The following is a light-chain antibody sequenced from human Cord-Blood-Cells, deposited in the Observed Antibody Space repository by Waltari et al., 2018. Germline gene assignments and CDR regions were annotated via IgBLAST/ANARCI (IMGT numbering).Light chain of an antibody. Sequence: QSVLTQPPSVSAAPGQKVTISCSGSSSNIGNNYVSWYQQLPGTAPKLLMYDNNKRPSGIPDRFSGAKSGTSATLGITGLQTGDEADYYCGTWDSSLSAVFGGGTKLTVL. V-gene: IGLV1-51*01. CDR3: GTWDSSLSAV. CDR1: SSNIGNNY. CDR2: DNN. J-gene: IGLJ3*02.